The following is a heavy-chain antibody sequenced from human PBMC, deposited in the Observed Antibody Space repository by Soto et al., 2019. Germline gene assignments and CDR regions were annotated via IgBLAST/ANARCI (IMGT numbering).Heavy chain of an antibody. CDR2: IYYSGST. D-gene: IGHD3-10*01. Sequence: GKGLEWIGYIYYSGSTNYNPSLKSRVTISVDTSKNQFSLKLSSVTAADTAVYYCARDLGGSGIYYNVYGMEVWVQGTTVTVSS. CDR3: ARDLGGSGIYYNVYGMEV. J-gene: IGHJ6*02. V-gene: IGHV4-59*01.